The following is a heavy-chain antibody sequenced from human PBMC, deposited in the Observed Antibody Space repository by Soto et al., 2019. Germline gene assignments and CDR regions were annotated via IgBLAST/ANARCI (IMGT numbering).Heavy chain of an antibody. CDR1: GGSISSGGYY. Sequence: TLSLTCTVSGGSISSGGYYWSWIRQHPGKGLEWIGYIYYSGSTYYNPSLKSRVTISVDTSKNQFSLKLSSVTAAHTAVYYCASTRIAARPNYFDYWGQGTLVTVSS. J-gene: IGHJ4*02. D-gene: IGHD6-6*01. CDR2: IYYSGST. V-gene: IGHV4-31*03. CDR3: ASTRIAARPNYFDY.